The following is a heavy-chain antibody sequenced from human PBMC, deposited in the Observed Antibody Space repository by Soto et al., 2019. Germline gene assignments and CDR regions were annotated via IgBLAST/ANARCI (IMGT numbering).Heavy chain of an antibody. Sequence: SETLSLTCTVSGGSISSYDLSWIRQPPGKGLEWIGYIYYSGSTNYNPSLKSRVTISVDTSKNQFSLKLSSVTAADTAVYYCARQGMVRGVQPFYYYYYYMDVWGKGTTVTVSS. J-gene: IGHJ6*03. D-gene: IGHD3-10*01. CDR2: IYYSGST. V-gene: IGHV4-59*08. CDR1: GGSISSYD. CDR3: ARQGMVRGVQPFYYYYYYMDV.